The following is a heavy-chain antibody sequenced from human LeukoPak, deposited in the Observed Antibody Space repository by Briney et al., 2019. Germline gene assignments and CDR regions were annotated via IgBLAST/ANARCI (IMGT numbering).Heavy chain of an antibody. V-gene: IGHV3-20*04. D-gene: IGHD3-3*01. CDR3: ARVYYDFWSGYFDY. CDR2: INWNGGST. J-gene: IGHJ4*02. CDR1: GFTFDDYG. Sequence: GGSLRLSCAASGFTFDDYGMSWVRQAPGKGLEWASGINWNGGSTGYADSVKGRFTISRDNAKNSLYLQMNSLRAEDTALYYCARVYYDFWSGYFDYWGQGTLVTVSS.